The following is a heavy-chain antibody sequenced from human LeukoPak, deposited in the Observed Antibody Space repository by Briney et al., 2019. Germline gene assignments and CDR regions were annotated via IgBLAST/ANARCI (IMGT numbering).Heavy chain of an antibody. CDR1: GGSISSYY. CDR2: IYYSGST. V-gene: IGHV4-59*01. J-gene: IGHJ4*02. Sequence: PSETLSLTCTVSGGSISSYYWSWIRQPPGKGLEWIGYIYYSGSTNYNTSLKSRVTISVDTSKNQFSLKLSSVTAADTAVYYCARDDGGFWGQGTLVTVSS. CDR3: ARDDGGF. D-gene: IGHD3-10*01.